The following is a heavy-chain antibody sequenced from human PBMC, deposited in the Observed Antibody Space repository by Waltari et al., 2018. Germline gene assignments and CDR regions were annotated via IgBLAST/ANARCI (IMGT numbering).Heavy chain of an antibody. Sequence: QVQLQESGPGLVKPSETLSLTCTVSGGSISSYYWSWIRQPAGKGLEWIGRIYTSGSTNYNPSLKSRVTMSVDTSKNQFSLKLSSVTAADTAMYYCARDPGPNDSRVWENAFDIWGQGTMVTVSS. CDR2: IYTSGST. CDR1: GGSISSYY. V-gene: IGHV4-4*07. D-gene: IGHD3-22*01. J-gene: IGHJ3*02. CDR3: ARDPGPNDSRVWENAFDI.